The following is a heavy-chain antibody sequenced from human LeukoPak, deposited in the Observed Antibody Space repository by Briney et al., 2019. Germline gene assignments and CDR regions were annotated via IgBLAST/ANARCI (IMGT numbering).Heavy chain of an antibody. V-gene: IGHV3-23*01. J-gene: IGHJ5*02. CDR2: ISGSGGST. CDR3: AKGAGYIVVVQVDP. Sequence: GGSLRLSCAASGFTFSSYAMSRVRQAPGKGLEWVSAISGSGGSTYYADSVKGRFTISRDNSKNTLYLQMNSLRAEDTAVYYCAKGAGYIVVVQVDPWGQGTLVTVSS. CDR1: GFTFSSYA. D-gene: IGHD2-2*01.